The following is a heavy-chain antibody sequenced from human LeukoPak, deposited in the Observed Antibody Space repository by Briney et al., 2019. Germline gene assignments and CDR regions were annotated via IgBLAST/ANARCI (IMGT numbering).Heavy chain of an antibody. CDR1: GIIFTDYT. CDR3: AREGYGLGNYPIDL. Sequence: NPGGSLRLSCAASGIIFTDYTMHWVRQAPGKRLELVSSISATTNERHYADSVKGRFTISRDNAKKSLYLQMSSLRADDTAMYYCAREGYGLGNYPIDLWGQGNLVTVSS. J-gene: IGHJ5*02. D-gene: IGHD3-10*01. V-gene: IGHV3-21*01. CDR2: ISATTNER.